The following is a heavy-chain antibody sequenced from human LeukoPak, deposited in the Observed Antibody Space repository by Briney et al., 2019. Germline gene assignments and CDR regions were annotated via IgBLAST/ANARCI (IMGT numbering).Heavy chain of an antibody. V-gene: IGHV3-23*01. J-gene: IGHJ4*02. CDR1: GFTFSSYA. CDR3: ARSGYCSSTSCLGLRY. D-gene: IGHD2-2*01. Sequence: GGSLILSCAASGFTFSSYAMSWVRQAPGKGLEWVSAISGSGGSTYYADSVKGRFTISRDNSKNTLYLQMNSLRAEDMAVYYCARSGYCSSTSCLGLRYWGQGTLATVSS. CDR2: ISGSGGST.